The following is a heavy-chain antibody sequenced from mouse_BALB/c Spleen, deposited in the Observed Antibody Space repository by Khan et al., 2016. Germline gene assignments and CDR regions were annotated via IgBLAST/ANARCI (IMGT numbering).Heavy chain of an antibody. V-gene: IGHV1-9*01. CDR3: ARAWYSMDY. J-gene: IGHJ4*01. Sequence: QVQLQQSGAELMKPGASVKISCKATGYTFSNYWIEWVKQRPGHGLEWIGDILPGSGYSNSNAIFKGESTFTADASSNTAYMQLISLTSEDSAVYFCARAWYSMDYWGQGTSVTVSS. CDR2: ILPGSGYS. CDR1: GYTFSNYW.